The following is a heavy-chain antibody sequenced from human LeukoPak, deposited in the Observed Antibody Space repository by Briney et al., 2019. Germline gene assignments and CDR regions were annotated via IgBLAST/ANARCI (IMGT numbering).Heavy chain of an antibody. V-gene: IGHV3-7*05. CDR3: ARAADSRLRNAWDY. CDR1: GFTFSSYW. Sequence: PGGSLRLSCAASGFTFSSYWMSWVRQAPGKGLEWVANIKQDRSEKYYVDSVKGRFTISRDNAMNSLYLQMNSLRAEDTAVYYCARAADSRLRNAWDYWGQGTLVTVSS. J-gene: IGHJ4*02. CDR2: IKQDRSEK. D-gene: IGHD2-2*01.